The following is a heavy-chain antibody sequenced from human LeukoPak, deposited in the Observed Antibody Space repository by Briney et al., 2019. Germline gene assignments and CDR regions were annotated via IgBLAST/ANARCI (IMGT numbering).Heavy chain of an antibody. V-gene: IGHV4-4*08. CDR3: ARSSRSTETAFDI. CDR1: GGSISSYY. CDR2: IYTSGST. D-gene: IGHD5/OR15-5a*01. Sequence: SETLSLTCTVSGGSISSYYWSWIRQPPGKGLEWIGRIYTSGSTNYNPSLKSRVTISVDTSKNQFSLKLSSVTAADTAVYYCARSSRSTETAFDIWGQGTMVTVSS. J-gene: IGHJ3*02.